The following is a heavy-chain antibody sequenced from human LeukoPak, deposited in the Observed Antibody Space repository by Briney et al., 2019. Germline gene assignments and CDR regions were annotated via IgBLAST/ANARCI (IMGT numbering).Heavy chain of an antibody. J-gene: IGHJ4*02. CDR3: VKDLSSNWLSFDY. CDR1: GGTFGDYG. Sequence: GGSLRLSCVASGGTFGDYGMSWVRQPPGKGLEWASGINWDGNNTHYADSVKGRFTIARDNAENSLYLQMNNVRDADTAFYYCVKDLSSNWLSFDYWGRGTLVTVSS. V-gene: IGHV3-20*04. D-gene: IGHD1-20*01. CDR2: INWDGNNT.